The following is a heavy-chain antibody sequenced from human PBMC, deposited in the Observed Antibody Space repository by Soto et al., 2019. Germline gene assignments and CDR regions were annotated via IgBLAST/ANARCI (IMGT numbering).Heavy chain of an antibody. J-gene: IGHJ4*02. CDR2: INTDGSVA. V-gene: IGHV3-74*03. Sequence: EVQLVESGGGLVQPGASLRLSCAASGLTFRSYWMHWVRQAPGKGLVWVSRINTDGSVAMYVDSVKGRFTISRDNAKNTLYLHMNSLRAEDTAVYCVEDMQLWRLDSWGQGTLVTVSS. CDR1: GLTFRSYW. D-gene: IGHD2-15*01. CDR3: EDMQLWRLDS.